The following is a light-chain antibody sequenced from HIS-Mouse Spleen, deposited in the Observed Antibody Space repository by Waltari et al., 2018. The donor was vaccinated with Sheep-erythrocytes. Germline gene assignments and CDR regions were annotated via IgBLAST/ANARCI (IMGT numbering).Light chain of an antibody. CDR1: SSDVGGYNY. V-gene: IGLV2-18*01. J-gene: IGLJ2*01. CDR3: SLYTSSSTLV. CDR2: EVS. Sequence: QSALTQPRSVSGSPGQSVTISCTGTSSDVGGYNYVSWYQQHPGKAPKLMIYEVSNRPSGVPARFSGSKSCNTASLTISGLQAEDEADYYCSLYTSSSTLVFGGGTKLTVL.